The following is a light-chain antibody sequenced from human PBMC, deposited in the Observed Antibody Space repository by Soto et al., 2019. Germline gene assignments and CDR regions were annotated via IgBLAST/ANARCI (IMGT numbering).Light chain of an antibody. CDR2: GNN. CDR1: SSNIGAGYD. J-gene: IGLJ2*01. Sequence: QSVLTQPPSVSGAPGQMVTISCTGTSSNIGAGYDVHWYQHLPGTAPKLLIYGNNDRPSGVPDRFSGSKSGTSASLAITGLQAEDEADYYCQSYDTSLSGSVFGRGTKVTVL. CDR3: QSYDTSLSGSV. V-gene: IGLV1-40*01.